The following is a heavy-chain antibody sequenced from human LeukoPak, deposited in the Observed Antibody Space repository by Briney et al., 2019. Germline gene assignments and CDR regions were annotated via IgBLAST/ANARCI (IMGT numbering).Heavy chain of an antibody. CDR1: GDSISSSSYY. D-gene: IGHD1-7*01. J-gene: IGHJ4*02. CDR3: ARSRELFYFDY. V-gene: IGHV4-39*07. CDR2: IYYSGNT. Sequence: SSETLSLTCTVSGDSISSSSYYWGWIRQPPGKGLEWIGSIYYSGNTYYNPSLKSRVTISMDRSKNQFSLALGSVTAADTAVYYCARSRELFYFDYWGQGTLVTVSS.